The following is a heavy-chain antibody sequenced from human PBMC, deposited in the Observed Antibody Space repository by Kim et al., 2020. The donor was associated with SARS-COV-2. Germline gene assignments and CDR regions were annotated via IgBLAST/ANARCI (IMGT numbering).Heavy chain of an antibody. CDR1: GFTFSSYG. CDR2: ISYDGSNK. CDR3: AKEVAVAGNYYYYGMDV. Sequence: GGSLRLSCAASGFTFSSYGMHWVRQAPGKGLEWVAGISYDGSNKYYADSVKGRFTISRDNSKNTLYLQMNSLRAEDTAVYYCAKEVAVAGNYYYYGMDVWGQGTTVPVSS. V-gene: IGHV3-30*18. D-gene: IGHD6-19*01. J-gene: IGHJ6*02.